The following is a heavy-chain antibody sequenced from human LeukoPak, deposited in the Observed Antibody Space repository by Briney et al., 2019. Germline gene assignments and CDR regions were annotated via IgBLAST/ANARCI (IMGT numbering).Heavy chain of an antibody. J-gene: IGHJ4*02. CDR2: IYYSGST. CDR1: GDSISSSSYY. Sequence: SETLSLTCTVSGDSISSSSYYWGWIRQPPGKGLEWIGTIYYSGSTYYNPSLKSRVTISVDTSKNQFSLKLSSVTAADTAVYYCAREGQGKYYYGSGTGIDYWGQGTLVTVSS. D-gene: IGHD3-10*01. CDR3: AREGQGKYYYGSGTGIDY. V-gene: IGHV4-39*07.